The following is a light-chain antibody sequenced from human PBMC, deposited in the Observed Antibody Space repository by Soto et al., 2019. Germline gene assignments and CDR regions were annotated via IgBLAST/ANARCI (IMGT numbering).Light chain of an antibody. J-gene: IGKJ5*01. CDR2: DVS. CDR1: QDIRGA. CDR3: QQFNSYPIT. V-gene: IGKV1-13*02. Sequence: AIQLTQSPSSLSASVGDRDTITCRASQDIRGALAWYQQKPGKAPKILIYDVSTLESGVPSRFSGSSSGTDFTLTISSLQPVDFATYYCQQFNSYPITFGQGTRLEIK.